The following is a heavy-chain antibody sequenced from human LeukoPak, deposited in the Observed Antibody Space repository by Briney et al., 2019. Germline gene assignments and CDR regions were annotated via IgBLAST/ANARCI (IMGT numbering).Heavy chain of an antibody. Sequence: ASVKVSCKASGYTFTIYYIHWVRQAPGQGLEWMGVINPSGAGTTYAQKFQGRVTMTRDTSTSTVYMELNSLRSEDTAVYYCAREDSSGFDFWGQGTLVTVSS. CDR2: INPSGAGT. CDR1: GYTFTIYY. CDR3: AREDSSGFDF. J-gene: IGHJ4*02. V-gene: IGHV1-46*01. D-gene: IGHD3-22*01.